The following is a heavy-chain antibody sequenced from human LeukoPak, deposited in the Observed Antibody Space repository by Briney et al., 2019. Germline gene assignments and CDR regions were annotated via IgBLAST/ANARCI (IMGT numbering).Heavy chain of an antibody. J-gene: IGHJ4*02. CDR3: ARAKKSSTSLGLVFDY. V-gene: IGHV3-11*06. D-gene: IGHD2-2*01. CDR2: ISSSSYT. Sequence: GGSLRLSCAASGFTFSDYYMSWIRQAPGKGLEWVSYISSSSYTNYSDSVKGRFTISRDNAKNSLYLQMNSLRAEDTAVYYCARAKKSSTSLGLVFDYWGQGTLVTVSS. CDR1: GFTFSDYY.